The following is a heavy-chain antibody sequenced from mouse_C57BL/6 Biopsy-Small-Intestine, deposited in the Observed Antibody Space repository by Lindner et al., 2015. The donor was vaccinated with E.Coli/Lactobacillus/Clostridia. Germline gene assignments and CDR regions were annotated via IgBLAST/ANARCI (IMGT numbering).Heavy chain of an antibody. CDR2: ISPYIGHT. V-gene: IGHV1-14*01. CDR1: GGTFSSYA. D-gene: IGHD3-2*02. Sequence: SVKVSCKASGGTFSSYAISWVRQAPGQGLEWMGWISPYIGHTNYAQTLQGRVTLTTDTSTSTAYMELMSLRSDDTAVYYCARASGASSGNSIHVEHWGQGTLVTVSS. J-gene: IGHJ4*01. CDR3: ARASGASSGNSIHVEH.